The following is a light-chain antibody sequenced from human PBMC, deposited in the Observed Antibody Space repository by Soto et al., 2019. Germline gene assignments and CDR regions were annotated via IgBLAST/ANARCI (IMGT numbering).Light chain of an antibody. V-gene: IGKV1-5*01. J-gene: IGKJ4*01. CDR3: QQYNSYSPLT. CDR2: DAS. Sequence: QRTQYTSTLSSSVGDRFTITRRSSQSIGSWLAWYQQKPGKAPKLLIYDASSLESGVPSRFSGSGSGTEFTLTISSLQPDDFATYYCQQYNSYSPLTFGGGT. CDR1: QSIGSW.